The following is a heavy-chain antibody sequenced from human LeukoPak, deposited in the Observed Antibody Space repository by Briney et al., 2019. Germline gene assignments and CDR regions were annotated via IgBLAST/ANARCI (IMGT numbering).Heavy chain of an antibody. CDR2: ISGSGGST. V-gene: IGHV3-23*01. J-gene: IGHJ6*02. CDR3: AKDRNTVTPAVYYYYYGMDV. CDR1: GFTFSSYA. Sequence: GGSLRLSCAASGFTFSSYAMSWVRQAPGKGLEWVSAISGSGGSTYYADSVKGRFTISRDNSKNTLYLQMNGLRAEDTAVYYCAKDRNTVTPAVYYYYYGMDVWGQGTTVTVSS. D-gene: IGHD4-11*01.